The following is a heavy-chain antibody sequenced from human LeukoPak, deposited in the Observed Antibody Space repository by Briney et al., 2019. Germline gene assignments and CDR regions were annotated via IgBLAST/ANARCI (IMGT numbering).Heavy chain of an antibody. Sequence: PSETLSLTCAVYGGSFSGYYWSWIRQPPGKGLEWIGEINHSGSTNYNPSLKSRVTISVDTSKNQFSLKLSSVTAADTAVYYCARAVGVTPSPFAYWGQGTLVTVSS. D-gene: IGHD1-26*01. CDR1: GGSFSGYY. CDR2: INHSGST. V-gene: IGHV4-34*01. CDR3: ARAVGVTPSPFAY. J-gene: IGHJ4*02.